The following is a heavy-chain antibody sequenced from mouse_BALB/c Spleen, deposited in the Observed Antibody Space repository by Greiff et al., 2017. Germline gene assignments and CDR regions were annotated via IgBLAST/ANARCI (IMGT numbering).Heavy chain of an antibody. Sequence: VESGGGLVKPGGSLKLSCAASGFTFSSYAMSWVRQTPEKRLEWVASISSGGSTYYPDSVKGRFTISRDNARNILYLQMSSLRSEDTAMYYCARGDSSYAMDYWGQGTSVTVSS. CDR1: GFTFSSYA. CDR3: ARGDSSYAMDY. V-gene: IGHV5-6-5*01. CDR2: ISSGGST. J-gene: IGHJ4*01.